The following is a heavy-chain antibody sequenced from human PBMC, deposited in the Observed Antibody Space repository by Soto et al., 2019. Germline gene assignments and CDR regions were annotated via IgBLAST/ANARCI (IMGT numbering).Heavy chain of an antibody. J-gene: IGHJ4*02. CDR3: ASGASRWYPYCFDS. Sequence: QAQVVQSGAEVRTPGSSVKLSCKASEGTFNSYAIAWVRQAPGQGLEWMGGIIPYYNTLNYAQKFQDRVTITADDSTNTVYMALSSLRSDDTAVYFCASGASRWYPYCFDSWAQGTLVTVSS. D-gene: IGHD6-13*01. CDR2: IIPYYNTL. V-gene: IGHV1-69*01. CDR1: EGTFNSYA.